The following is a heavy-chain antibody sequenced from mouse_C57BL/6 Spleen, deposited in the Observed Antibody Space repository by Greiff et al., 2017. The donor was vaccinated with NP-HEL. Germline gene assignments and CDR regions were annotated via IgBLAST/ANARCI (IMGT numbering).Heavy chain of an antibody. V-gene: IGHV1-50*01. J-gene: IGHJ4*01. CDR1: GYTFTSYW. D-gene: IGHD2-4*01. Sequence: QVQLKQPGAELVKPGASVKLSCKASGYTFTSYWMQWVKQRPGQGLECIGEIDPSDSYTNYNQKFKGKATLTVDTSSSTAYMQLSSLTSEDSAVYYCALSTTMITGAMDYWGQGTSVTVSS. CDR2: IDPSDSYT. CDR3: ALSTTMITGAMDY.